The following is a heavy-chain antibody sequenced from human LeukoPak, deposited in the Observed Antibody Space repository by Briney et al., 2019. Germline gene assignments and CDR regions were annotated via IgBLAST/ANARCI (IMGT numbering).Heavy chain of an antibody. CDR1: GGSISSGSYY. Sequence: SETLSLTCTVSGGSISSGSYYWSWIRQPPGKGLEWIGEINHSGSTNYNPSLKSRVTTSVDTSKNQFSLKLSSVTAADTAVYYCARMRIPNSWFDPWGQGTLVTVSS. J-gene: IGHJ5*02. D-gene: IGHD2-21*01. CDR2: INHSGST. CDR3: ARMRIPNSWFDP. V-gene: IGHV4-39*07.